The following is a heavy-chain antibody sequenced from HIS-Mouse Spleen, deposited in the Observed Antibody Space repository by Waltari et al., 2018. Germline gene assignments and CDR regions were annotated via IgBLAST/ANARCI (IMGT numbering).Heavy chain of an antibody. Sequence: EVQLLESGGGLVQPGGSLRLSCAASGFTFTSYAMSWVRPAPGKGLEWVSAISGSGGSTYYADSVKGRFTISRDNSKNTLYLQMNSLRAEDTAVYYCAKDPGLTGDWYFDLWGRGTLVTVSS. CDR1: GFTFTSYA. V-gene: IGHV3-23*01. D-gene: IGHD7-27*01. CDR3: AKDPGLTGDWYFDL. CDR2: ISGSGGST. J-gene: IGHJ2*01.